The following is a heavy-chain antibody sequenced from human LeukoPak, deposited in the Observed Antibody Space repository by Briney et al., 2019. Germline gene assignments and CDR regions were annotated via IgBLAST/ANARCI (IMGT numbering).Heavy chain of an antibody. V-gene: IGHV3-21*01. CDR2: ISSSSSYI. Sequence: PGGSLSLSCAASGFTFSSYSMNWVRQAPGKGLEWVSSISSSSSYIYYADSVKGRFTISRDNAKNSLYLQMNSLRAEDTAVYYCARQKRITMIVGSDYWGQGTLVTVSS. J-gene: IGHJ4*02. CDR1: GFTFSSYS. D-gene: IGHD3-22*01. CDR3: ARQKRITMIVGSDY.